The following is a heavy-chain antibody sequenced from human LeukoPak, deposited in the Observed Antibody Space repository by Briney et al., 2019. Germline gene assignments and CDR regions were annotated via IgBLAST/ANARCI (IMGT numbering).Heavy chain of an antibody. Sequence: GGSLRLSCAASGFTFSSYWMHWVRQAPGKGLVWVSRINSDGSSASYADSVKGRFTISRDSAKNTLYLQMNSLRAEDTAVYYCARQVAAAAAFDYWGRGTLVTVSS. J-gene: IGHJ4*02. V-gene: IGHV3-74*01. D-gene: IGHD6-13*01. CDR1: GFTFSSYW. CDR2: INSDGSSA. CDR3: ARQVAAAAAFDY.